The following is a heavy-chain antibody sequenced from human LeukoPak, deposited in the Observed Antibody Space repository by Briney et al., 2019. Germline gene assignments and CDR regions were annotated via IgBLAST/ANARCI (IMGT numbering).Heavy chain of an antibody. CDR1: GYTLTELS. CDR3: ATESNYVWGIHY. J-gene: IGHJ4*02. CDR2: FDPEDGET. V-gene: IGHV1-24*01. Sequence: ASVKVSCKVSGYTLTELSMHWVRQAPGKGLEWMGGFDPEDGETIYAQKFQGRVTMTEDTSTDTAYMELSSLRSEDTAVYYCATESNYVWGIHYWGQGTLVTVSS. D-gene: IGHD3-16*01.